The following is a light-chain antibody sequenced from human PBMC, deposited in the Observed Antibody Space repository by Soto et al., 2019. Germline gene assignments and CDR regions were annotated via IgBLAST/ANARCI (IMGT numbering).Light chain of an antibody. Sequence: IQMTQSPSTLSASVIDIVAISVLASQSISSWLAWYQQKPGKAPKLLIYDASSLESGVPSRFSGSGSGTEFTLTISSLQPDDFAVYYCQQYGSSPATFGQGTKVDIK. CDR2: DAS. V-gene: IGKV1-5*01. CDR1: QSISSW. J-gene: IGKJ1*01. CDR3: QQYGSSPAT.